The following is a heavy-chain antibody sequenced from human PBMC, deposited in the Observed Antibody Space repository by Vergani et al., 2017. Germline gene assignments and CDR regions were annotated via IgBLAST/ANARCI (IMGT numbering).Heavy chain of an antibody. CDR3: AREKAHYDTLTGYPYYYYGMDV. J-gene: IGHJ6*02. CDR1: GYSFTSYW. V-gene: IGHV5-51*01. D-gene: IGHD3-9*01. Sequence: EVQLVQSGAEVKKPGESLKISCKGSGYSFTSYWIGWVRQMPGKGLEWMGIIYPGDSDTRYSPSFQGQVTISADKSISTAYLQWNSLKASDTAMYYCAREKAHYDTLTGYPYYYYGMDVWGQGTTVTVSS. CDR2: IYPGDSDT.